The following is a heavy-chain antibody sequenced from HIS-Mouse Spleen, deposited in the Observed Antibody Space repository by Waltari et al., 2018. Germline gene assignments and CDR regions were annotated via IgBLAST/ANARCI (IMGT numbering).Heavy chain of an antibody. D-gene: IGHD6-13*01. Sequence: QLQLQESGPGLVKPSETLSLTCTVSGGSISSSSYYWGWIRQTPGKGLEWIGSIYYRGCTDYNPSLKSRVTISVDTSKNQFSLKLSSVTAADTAVYYCAREIPYSSSWYDWYFDLWGRGTLVTVSS. J-gene: IGHJ2*01. CDR1: GGSISSSSYY. V-gene: IGHV4-39*07. CDR2: IYYRGCT. CDR3: AREIPYSSSWYDWYFDL.